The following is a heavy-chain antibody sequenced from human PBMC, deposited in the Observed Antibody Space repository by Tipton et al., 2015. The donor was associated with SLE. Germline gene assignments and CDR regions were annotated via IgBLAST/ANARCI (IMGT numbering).Heavy chain of an antibody. CDR2: IYHSGNT. Sequence: TLSLTCTVSGGSISNYSWSWIRQPPGKGLEWIGSIYHSGNTYSNPSLKSRVTISVDTSKNQFSLKLSSVTAVDTAVYYCAQAHLWGSYRYASDIWGQGTMVTVSS. D-gene: IGHD3-16*02. J-gene: IGHJ3*02. CDR1: GGSISNYS. V-gene: IGHV4-59*12. CDR3: AQAHLWGSYRYASDI.